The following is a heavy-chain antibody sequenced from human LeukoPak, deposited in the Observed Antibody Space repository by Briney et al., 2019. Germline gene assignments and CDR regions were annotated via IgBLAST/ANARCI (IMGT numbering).Heavy chain of an antibody. V-gene: IGHV3-48*02. D-gene: IGHD1-26*01. Sequence: PGGSLRLSCAASGFTFSDYSMNWVRQDPGKGLEWVSYISSGSSTIYYADSVKGRFTISRDNAKNSLYLQMNSLRDEDTAVYYCARDLGAYSGNNWFDPWGQGTLVTVSS. CDR2: ISSGSSTI. CDR1: GFTFSDYS. J-gene: IGHJ5*02. CDR3: ARDLGAYSGNNWFDP.